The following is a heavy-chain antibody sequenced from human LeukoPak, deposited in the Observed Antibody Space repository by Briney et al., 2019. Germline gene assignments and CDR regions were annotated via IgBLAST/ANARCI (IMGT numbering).Heavy chain of an antibody. V-gene: IGHV4-30-2*01. J-gene: IGHJ4*02. D-gene: IGHD3-10*01. CDR1: GGSISSGGYY. CDR2: IYHSGST. Sequence: PSQTLSLTCTVSGGSISSGGYYWSWIRQPPGKGLEWIGYIYHSGSTYYNSSLKSRVTISVDRSKNQFSLKLSSVTAADTAVYYCARVYGSGSPEDYWGQGTLVTVSS. CDR3: ARVYGSGSPEDY.